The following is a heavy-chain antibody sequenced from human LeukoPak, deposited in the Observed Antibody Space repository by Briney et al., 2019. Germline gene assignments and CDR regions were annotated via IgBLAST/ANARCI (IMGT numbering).Heavy chain of an antibody. D-gene: IGHD2/OR15-2a*01. CDR1: GGSISGYY. V-gene: IGHV4-59*08. CDR3: ERFESIKPLDAFDI. CDR2: IYNSGST. Sequence: PSETLSLTCTVSGGSISGYYWSWIRQPPGKGLEWIGYIYNSGSTNYNPSLKSRVIILVDTSENRFSLRLSSVTAADTAVYYCERFESIKPLDAFDIWGQGTMVTVSS. J-gene: IGHJ3*02.